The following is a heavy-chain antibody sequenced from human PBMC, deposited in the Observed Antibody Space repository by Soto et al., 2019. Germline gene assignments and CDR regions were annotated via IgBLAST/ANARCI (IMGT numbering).Heavy chain of an antibody. D-gene: IGHD2-21*01. CDR1: GFNFGTFW. CDR3: AREWQSSFCSPTTCYFYGMDV. J-gene: IGHJ6*02. V-gene: IGHV3-7*01. CDR2: IKEDGSEA. Sequence: KLVESGGGLVQPGGSLRLSCAASGFNFGTFWMSWVRPAPGKGLEWVASIKEDGSEAYYVDSVKGRFTISRDNAKNSLYLQLNSLGVEDTAIYYCAREWQSSFCSPTTCYFYGMDVWGQGTTVTVSS.